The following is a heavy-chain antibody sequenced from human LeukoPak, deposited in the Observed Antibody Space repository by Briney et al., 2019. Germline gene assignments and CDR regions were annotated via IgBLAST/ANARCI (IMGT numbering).Heavy chain of an antibody. CDR1: GFTFSKYW. V-gene: IGHV3-23*01. J-gene: IGHJ3*02. Sequence: PGGSLRLSCAASGFTFSKYWMSWVRQAPGKGLEWVSAISGSGGSTYYADSVKGRFTISRDNLKNTLYLQMNSLRAEDTAVFYCAKDRDDYVWGSYLGAFDIWGQGTMVTVSS. D-gene: IGHD3-16*01. CDR2: ISGSGGST. CDR3: AKDRDDYVWGSYLGAFDI.